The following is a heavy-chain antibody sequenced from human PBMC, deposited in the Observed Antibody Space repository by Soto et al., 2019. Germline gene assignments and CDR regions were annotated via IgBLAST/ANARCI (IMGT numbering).Heavy chain of an antibody. Sequence: PSETLSLTCTVSGGSISSGGYYWSWIRQHPGKGLEWIGYIYYSGSTYYNPSLKSRVTISVDTSKNQFSLKLSSVTAADTAVYYCAGGGYDFYYYYYGMDVWGQGTTVTV. CDR2: IYYSGST. D-gene: IGHD5-12*01. CDR3: AGGGYDFYYYYYGMDV. J-gene: IGHJ6*02. V-gene: IGHV4-31*03. CDR1: GGSISSGGYY.